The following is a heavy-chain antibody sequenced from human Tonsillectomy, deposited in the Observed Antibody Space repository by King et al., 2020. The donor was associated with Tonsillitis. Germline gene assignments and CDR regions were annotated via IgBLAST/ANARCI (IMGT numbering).Heavy chain of an antibody. Sequence: TLKESGPALVKPTQTLTLTCTFSGFSLSTSGMCVSWIRQPPGKALEWLALIDWDDDKYYSTSLKTRLTISKETSNNQVVLTMTNMDPVDTATYYCVRMNYDFWSGDADYSGQGTLVTVSS. CDR1: GFSLSTSGMC. D-gene: IGHD3-3*01. CDR3: VRMNYDFWSGDADY. V-gene: IGHV2-70*01. CDR2: IDWDDDK. J-gene: IGHJ4*02.